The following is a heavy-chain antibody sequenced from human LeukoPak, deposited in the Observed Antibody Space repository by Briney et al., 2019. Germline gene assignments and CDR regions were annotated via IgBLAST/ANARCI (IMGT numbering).Heavy chain of an antibody. V-gene: IGHV4-59*01. CDR2: IHYSGST. J-gene: IGHJ4*02. CDR3: ARRWNGSPFDY. D-gene: IGHD1-26*01. CDR1: GGSISGFY. Sequence: PSETLSLTCTVSGGSISGFYWSWIRQPPGRGLEWNGYIHYSGSTDYNPSLKSRVTISADTSKNQFSLRLTSVSAADTAVYYCARRWNGSPFDYWGQGTLVTVSS.